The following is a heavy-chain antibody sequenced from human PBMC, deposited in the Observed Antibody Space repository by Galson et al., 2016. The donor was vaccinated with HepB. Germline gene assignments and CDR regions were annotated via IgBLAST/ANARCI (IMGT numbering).Heavy chain of an antibody. D-gene: IGHD3-10*01. CDR1: GFNLNSYS. J-gene: IGHJ4*02. V-gene: IGHV3-48*02. CDR3: ARVVYGSGSYYRFYDY. CDR2: ITSSSSLI. Sequence: SLRLSCAVFGFNLNSYSMNWVCQAPGKVLEWISYITSSSSLIFYADSVKGRFTISRDNARNSLYLQMNILRDEDTAVYYCARVVYGSGSYYRFYDYWGQGTLVTVSS.